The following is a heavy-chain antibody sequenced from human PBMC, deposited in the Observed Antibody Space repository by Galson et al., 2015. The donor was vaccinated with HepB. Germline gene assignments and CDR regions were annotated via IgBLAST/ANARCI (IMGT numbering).Heavy chain of an antibody. CDR1: GFSFYTSGVG. Sequence: PALVKPTQTLTLTCTFSGFSFYTSGVGVGWIRQPPGKALEWLALIYWDDDKRYSPSLKSRLTVTKDTSKNQVDLTMTNMDPVDTATYFCAHRRPLTGDFDYWGQGTLVTVSS. V-gene: IGHV2-5*02. D-gene: IGHD3-9*01. CDR2: IYWDDDK. CDR3: AHRRPLTGDFDY. J-gene: IGHJ4*02.